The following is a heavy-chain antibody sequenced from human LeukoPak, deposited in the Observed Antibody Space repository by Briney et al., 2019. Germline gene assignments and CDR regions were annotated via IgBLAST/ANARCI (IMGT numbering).Heavy chain of an antibody. V-gene: IGHV3-21*01. CDR2: ISSSSSYI. D-gene: IGHD3-22*01. CDR3: ARDGRETYYYDSSGYLYFDY. Sequence: PGGSLRLPCAASGFTFSSYSMNWVRQAPGKGLEWVSSISSSSSYIYYADSVKGRFTISRDNAKNSLYLQMNSLRAEDTAVYYCARDGRETYYYDSSGYLYFDYWGQGTLVTVSS. CDR1: GFTFSSYS. J-gene: IGHJ4*02.